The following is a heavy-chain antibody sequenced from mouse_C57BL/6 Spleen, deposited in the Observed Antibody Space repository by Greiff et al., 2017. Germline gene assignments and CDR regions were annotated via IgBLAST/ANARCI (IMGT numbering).Heavy chain of an antibody. Sequence: EVKVVESGEGLVKPGGSLKLSCAASGFTFSSYAMSWVRQTPEKRLEWVAYISSGGDYIYYADTVKGRFTISRDNARNTLYLQMSRLKAEDTAMYYCTRDYGTLDYWGQGTTLTVSS. V-gene: IGHV5-9-1*02. CDR2: ISSGGDYI. CDR3: TRDYGTLDY. D-gene: IGHD2-1*01. J-gene: IGHJ2*01. CDR1: GFTFSSYA.